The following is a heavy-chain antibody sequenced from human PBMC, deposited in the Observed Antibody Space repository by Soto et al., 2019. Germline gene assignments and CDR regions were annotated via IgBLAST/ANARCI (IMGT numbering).Heavy chain of an antibody. V-gene: IGHV1-46*01. D-gene: IGHD4-17*01. CDR3: ARGPDDSDVPRWDY. Sequence: QVQLVQSGAEVREPGASVRLSCKASGYTFTNFYLHWVRQAPGQGLEWTGIINTRGGTTAYAQKFRGRITVTRDTSTSTLYMELSNLRSEDTAVYYCARGPDDSDVPRWDYWGQGTRVTVSS. CDR1: GYTFTNFY. CDR2: INTRGGTT. J-gene: IGHJ4*02.